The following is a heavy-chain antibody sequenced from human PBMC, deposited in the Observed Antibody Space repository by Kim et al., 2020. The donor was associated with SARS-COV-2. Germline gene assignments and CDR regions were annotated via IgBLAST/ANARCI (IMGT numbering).Heavy chain of an antibody. J-gene: IGHJ4*02. CDR1: KLTLSSYW. V-gene: IGHV3-7*01. D-gene: IGHD4-17*01. Sequence: GGSLRLSCAASKLTLSSYWMNWVRQAPGKGLEWVAMIKPDGRDKFYVDSVEGRFTISRDNAKNSLYLQMNSLRVEDTAIYYCATVSRRAVTPQWGQGTLVIVSS. CDR2: IKPDGRDK. CDR3: ATVSRRAVTPQ.